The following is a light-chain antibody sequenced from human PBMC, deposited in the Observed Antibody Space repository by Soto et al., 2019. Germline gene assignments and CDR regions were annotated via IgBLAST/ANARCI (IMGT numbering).Light chain of an antibody. CDR2: EVN. V-gene: IGLV2-8*01. CDR3: SSYAGRNNYV. CDR1: SSDVGDYNY. Sequence: SVLTQPPSASGSPGQSVTISCTGISSDVGDYNYVSWYQQHPGKAPKLMIYEVNKRPSGVPDRFSGSKSGNTASLTVSGLQAEDEADYYCSSYAGRNNYVFGTGTKVTVL. J-gene: IGLJ1*01.